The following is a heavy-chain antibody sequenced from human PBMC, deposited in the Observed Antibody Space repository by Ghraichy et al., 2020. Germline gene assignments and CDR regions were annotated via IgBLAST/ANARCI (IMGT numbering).Heavy chain of an antibody. J-gene: IGHJ4*01. CDR1: RLTFRHSA. CDR2: ISGSGGST. CDR3: AKDRSFRDYESQKGDY. D-gene: IGHD4-17*01. V-gene: IGHV3-23*01. Sequence: GGSLRLSCAASRLTFRHSAMSWVRHAPGKGLEWVSAISGSGGSTYYADSVKGRFTISRDNSKNTLYLQMNSLRAEDTAVYYCAKDRSFRDYESQKGDYWGHVTLVTVSS.